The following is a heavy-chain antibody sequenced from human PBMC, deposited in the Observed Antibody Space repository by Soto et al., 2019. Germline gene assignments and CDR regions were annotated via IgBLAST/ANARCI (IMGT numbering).Heavy chain of an antibody. CDR2: INHSGST. Sequence: PSETLSLTCAVYGGSFSGYYWSWIRQPPGKGLEWIGEINHSGSTNYNPSLKSRVTISVDTSKNQFSLKLSSVTAADTAVYYCARGVGYTTPPPYYMDVWGKGTTVTVSS. CDR3: ARGVGYTTPPPYYMDV. V-gene: IGHV4-34*01. CDR1: GGSFSGYY. J-gene: IGHJ6*03. D-gene: IGHD1-1*01.